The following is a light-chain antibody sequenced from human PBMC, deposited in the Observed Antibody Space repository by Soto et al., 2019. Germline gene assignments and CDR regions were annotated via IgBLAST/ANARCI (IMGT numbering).Light chain of an antibody. CDR2: EVR. J-gene: IGLJ2*01. CDR1: SSDVGSYNY. CDR3: SSYTTSTTQG. V-gene: IGLV2-14*01. Sequence: QSVLTQPASVSGSPGQSITISCTGTSSDVGSYNYVSWYQQHPGKAPKLMIYEVRNRPSGVSDRFSGSKSGKTASLTIFGLQAEDEADYYCSSYTTSTTQGFGGGTKLTVL.